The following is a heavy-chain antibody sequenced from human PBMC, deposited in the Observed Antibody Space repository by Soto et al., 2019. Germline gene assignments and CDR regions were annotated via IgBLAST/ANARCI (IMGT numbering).Heavy chain of an antibody. D-gene: IGHD3-10*01. CDR3: ARRENDTTSYYWLH. CDR2: IYTSGRT. CDR1: GGSISSYY. Sequence: SETLSLTCTVSGGSISSYYWSWIRQPAGKGLEWIGRIYTSGRTNHNPSLKSRVIMSVDTSKNQFSLKLSSVRADDTAMYYCARRENDTTSYYWLHWGRGTLVTVSS. V-gene: IGHV4-4*07. J-gene: IGHJ4*02.